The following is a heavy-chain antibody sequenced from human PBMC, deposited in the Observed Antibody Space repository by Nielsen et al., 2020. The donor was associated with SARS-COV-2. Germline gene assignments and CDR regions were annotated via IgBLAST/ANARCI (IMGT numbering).Heavy chain of an antibody. CDR3: ARASSLYYDILTGYSQTAPFDY. J-gene: IGHJ4*02. CDR2: INSDGSST. V-gene: IGHV3-74*01. CDR1: GFTFSSYW. Sequence: GGSLRLSCAASGFTFSSYWMHWVRQAPRKGLVWVSRINSDGSSTSYADSVKGRFTISRDNAKNTLYLQMNSLRAEDTAVYYCARASSLYYDILTGYSQTAPFDYWGQGTLVTVSS. D-gene: IGHD3-9*01.